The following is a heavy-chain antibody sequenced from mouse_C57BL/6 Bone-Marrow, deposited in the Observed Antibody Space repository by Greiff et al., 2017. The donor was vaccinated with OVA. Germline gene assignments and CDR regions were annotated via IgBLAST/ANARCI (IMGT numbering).Heavy chain of an antibody. CDR2: INPNNGGT. Sequence: EVQLQQSGPELVKPGASVKIPCKASGYTFTDYNMDWVKQSHGKSLEWIGDINPNNGGTIYNQKFKGKATLTVDKSSSTAYMELRSLTSEDTAVYYCARDHYYGSSLWYFDVWGTGTTVTVSS. V-gene: IGHV1-18*01. J-gene: IGHJ1*03. CDR1: GYTFTDYN. D-gene: IGHD1-1*01. CDR3: ARDHYYGSSLWYFDV.